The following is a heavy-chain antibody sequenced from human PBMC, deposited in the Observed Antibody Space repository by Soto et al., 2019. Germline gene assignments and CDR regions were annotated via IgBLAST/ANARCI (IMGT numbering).Heavy chain of an antibody. CDR2: IYYSGST. CDR3: ARHNYGSGSTYFDY. CDR1: GGSISSYY. V-gene: IGHV4-59*08. D-gene: IGHD3-10*01. J-gene: IGHJ4*02. Sequence: SETLSLTCTVSGGSISSYYWSWIRQPPGKGLEWIGYIYYSGSTNYNPSLKSRVTISVDTTKNQFSLKLNSMTAADTAVYYCARHNYGSGSTYFDYWGQGTLVTVS.